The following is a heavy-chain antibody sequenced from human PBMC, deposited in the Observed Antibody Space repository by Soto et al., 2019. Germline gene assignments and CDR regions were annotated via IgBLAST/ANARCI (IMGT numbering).Heavy chain of an antibody. J-gene: IGHJ4*02. V-gene: IGHV4-31*03. CDR2: IYYSGST. D-gene: IGHD3-22*01. CDR3: ASGNYDDSSGYYSHFDY. Sequence: SETLSLTCTVSGGSISSGGYYWSWIRQHPGKDLEWIGHIYYSGSTYYNPSLKSRVTISVDTSKNQFSLKLSSVTAADTAVYYCASGNYDDSSGYYSHFDYWGQGTLVTVSS. CDR1: GGSISSGGYY.